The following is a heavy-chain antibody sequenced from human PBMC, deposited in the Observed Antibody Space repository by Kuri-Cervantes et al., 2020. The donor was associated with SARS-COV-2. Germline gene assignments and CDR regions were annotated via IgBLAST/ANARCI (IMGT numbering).Heavy chain of an antibody. CDR3: ARDANYGSRLPRKFDY. CDR1: GFTFSSYS. V-gene: IGHV3-48*02. J-gene: IGHJ4*02. Sequence: GGSLRLSCAASGFTFSSYSMNWVRQAPGKGLEWVSYISNSSSTIYYADSVKGRFTISRDNAKNSLYLQMNSLRDEDTAVYYCARDANYGSRLPRKFDYWGQGTLVTVSS. CDR2: ISNSSSTI. D-gene: IGHD5-12*01.